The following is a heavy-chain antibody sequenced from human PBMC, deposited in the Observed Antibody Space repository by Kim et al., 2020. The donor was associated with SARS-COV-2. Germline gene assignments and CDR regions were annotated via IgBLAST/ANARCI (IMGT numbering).Heavy chain of an antibody. Sequence: GGSLRLSCAASGFTFSSYGMHWVRQAPGKGLEWVAVISYDGSNKYYADSVKGRFTISRDNSKNTLYLQMNSLRAEDTAVYYCAKDLGTYCGGDCPFDYWG. V-gene: IGHV3-30*18. CDR1: GFTFSSYG. J-gene: IGHJ4*01. D-gene: IGHD2-21*02. CDR3: AKDLGTYCGGDCPFDY. CDR2: ISYDGSNK.